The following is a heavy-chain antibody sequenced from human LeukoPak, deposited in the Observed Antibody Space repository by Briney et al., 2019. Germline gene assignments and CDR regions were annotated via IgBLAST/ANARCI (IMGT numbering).Heavy chain of an antibody. J-gene: IGHJ4*02. V-gene: IGHV3-21*01. D-gene: IGHD3-10*01. CDR3: ARAMVRERYFDY. CDR1: GFTFSSYS. CDR2: ISSSSSYI. Sequence: GGSLRLSCAASGFTFSSYSMNWVRQAPGKGLEWVSSISSSSSYIYYADSVKGRFTISRDNAKNSLYLQMNSLGAEDTAVYYCARAMVRERYFDYWGQGTLVTVSS.